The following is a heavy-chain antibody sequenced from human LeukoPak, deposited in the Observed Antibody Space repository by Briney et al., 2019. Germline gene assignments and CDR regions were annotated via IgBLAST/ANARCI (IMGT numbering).Heavy chain of an antibody. D-gene: IGHD6-13*01. CDR3: ANGRYSSSWYARGYYYYGMDV. Sequence: GGSLRLSCAASGFTFSSYGMHWVRQAPGKGLEWVAVISYDGSNKYYADSVKGRFTISRDNSKNTLYLQMNSLRAEDTAVYYCANGRYSSSWYARGYYYYGMDVWDQGTTVTVSS. CDR2: ISYDGSNK. CDR1: GFTFSSYG. J-gene: IGHJ6*02. V-gene: IGHV3-30*18.